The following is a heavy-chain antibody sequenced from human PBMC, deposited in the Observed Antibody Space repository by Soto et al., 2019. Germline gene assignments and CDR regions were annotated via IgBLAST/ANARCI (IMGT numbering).Heavy chain of an antibody. Sequence: GGSLRLSCAGSGFIFSSFWMHWVRQAPGKWLVWVSRINSDGSTTTYADSVKGRFTISRDNAKNTLYLQMNSLIAEDTAVYYCARDDYGDSYGAYDIWGQGTMVTV. D-gene: IGHD4-17*01. CDR2: INSDGSTT. CDR3: ARDDYGDSYGAYDI. CDR1: GFIFSSFW. V-gene: IGHV3-74*01. J-gene: IGHJ3*02.